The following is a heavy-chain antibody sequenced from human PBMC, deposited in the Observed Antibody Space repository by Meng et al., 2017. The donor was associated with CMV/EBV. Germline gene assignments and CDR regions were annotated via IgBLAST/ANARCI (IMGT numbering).Heavy chain of an antibody. V-gene: IGHV4-34*01. CDR1: GGSFSCYY. D-gene: IGHD2-15*01. CDR3: ASSPRRAANNWFDP. J-gene: IGHJ5*02. Sequence: CAVYGGSFSCYYWSWIRQPPGKGLEWIGEINHSGSTNYNPSLKSRVTISVDTSKNQFSLKLSSVTAADTAVYYCASSPRRAANNWFDPWGQRTLVTSPQ. CDR2: INHSGST.